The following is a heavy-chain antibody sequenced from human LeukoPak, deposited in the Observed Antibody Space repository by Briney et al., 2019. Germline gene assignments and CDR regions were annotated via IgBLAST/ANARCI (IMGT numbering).Heavy chain of an antibody. V-gene: IGHV3-30*03. Sequence: GRSLRLSCAASRFTFSTYGMHWVRQAPGKGLEGVALISYDGINKYYADSVKGGFTVSRDNSKSTLYLQVNSLRAEDTAVYYCARDSDGMSVWGLGTTVTVSS. CDR3: ARDSDGMSV. CDR2: ISYDGINK. J-gene: IGHJ6*02. CDR1: RFTFSTYG.